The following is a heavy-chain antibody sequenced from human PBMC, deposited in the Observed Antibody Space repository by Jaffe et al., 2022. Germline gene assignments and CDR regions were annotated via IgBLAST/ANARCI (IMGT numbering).Heavy chain of an antibody. D-gene: IGHD2-15*01. CDR3: VKDVGYCSGGSCYHLRDYYYYYYMHV. J-gene: IGHJ6*03. CDR2: IRAKAYGGTP. CDR1: GFTFRDYA. Sequence: EMQLVESGGGLVQPGGSLRLSCTASGFTFRDYAMSWVRQAPGKGLEWIAFIRAKAYGGTPEYAASVKGRFAISRDDSKSIAYLQMNSLKIEDTALYYCVKDVGYCSGGSCYHLRDYYYYYYMHVWGKGTTVTVSS. V-gene: IGHV3-49*04.